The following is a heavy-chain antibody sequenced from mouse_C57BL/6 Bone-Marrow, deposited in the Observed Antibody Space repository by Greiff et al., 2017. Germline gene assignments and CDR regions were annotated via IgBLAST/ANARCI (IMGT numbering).Heavy chain of an antibody. J-gene: IGHJ3*01. CDR1: GFTITDDY. CDR3: KITTGAY. V-gene: IGHV14-4*01. CDR2: FDPENGDT. Sequence: VQLQQSGAELVRPGASVKLSCTASGFTITDDYMHWVKQRPEQGLEWIGWFDPENGDTEYASKFQGKATITADTSSNTAYLQLSSLTSEDTAVYYCKITTGAYWGQGTLVTGSA. D-gene: IGHD1-1*01.